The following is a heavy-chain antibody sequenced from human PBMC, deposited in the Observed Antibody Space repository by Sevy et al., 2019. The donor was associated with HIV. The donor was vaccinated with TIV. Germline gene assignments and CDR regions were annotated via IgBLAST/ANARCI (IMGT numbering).Heavy chain of an antibody. D-gene: IGHD5-18*01. J-gene: IGHJ4*02. CDR3: ARTKSNTAMVSSDY. CDR1: AINIRDYW. Sequence: GGSLRLSCEASAINIRDYWMNWVRQAPGQGLEWVSYISSSSSTMYYADSVKGRFTISRDNAKNSLYLQMNTLRAEDTAVYYCARTKSNTAMVSSDYWGQGTLVTVSS. CDR2: ISSSSSTM. V-gene: IGHV3-48*01.